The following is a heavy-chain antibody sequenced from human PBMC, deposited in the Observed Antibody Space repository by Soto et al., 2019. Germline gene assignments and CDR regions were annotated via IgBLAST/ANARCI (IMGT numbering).Heavy chain of an antibody. CDR1: GYTFTSYG. V-gene: IGHV1-18*01. J-gene: IGHJ5*02. Sequence: GASVKVSCKASGYTFTSYGISWVRQAPGQGLEWMGWISAYNGSTNYAQKLQGRVTMTTDTSTSTAYMELRSLRSDDTAVYYCARDAVEKQPPHWFNPWGQGTLVTVSS. CDR3: ARDAVEKQPPHWFNP. D-gene: IGHD2-15*01. CDR2: ISAYNGST.